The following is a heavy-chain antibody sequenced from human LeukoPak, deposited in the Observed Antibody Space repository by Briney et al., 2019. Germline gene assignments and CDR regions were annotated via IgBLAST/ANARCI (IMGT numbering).Heavy chain of an antibody. J-gene: IGHJ4*02. CDR3: ARRGDYFDY. CDR1: GFTFSDYY. V-gene: IGHV3-11*01. Sequence: GGSLRLSCAASGFTFSDYYMTWIRQAPGKGLEWVSYISNSGTTMYYADSVTGRFTISRDNAKNSPYLQMNRLRAEDTAVYYCARRGDYFDYWGQGTLVTVSS. CDR2: ISNSGTTM. D-gene: IGHD3-16*01.